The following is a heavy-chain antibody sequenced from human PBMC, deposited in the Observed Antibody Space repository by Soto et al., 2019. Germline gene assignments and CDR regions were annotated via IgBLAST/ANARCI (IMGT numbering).Heavy chain of an antibody. CDR2: INHSGST. V-gene: IGHV4-34*01. D-gene: IGHD3-10*01. J-gene: IGHJ5*02. CDR1: GGSFSGYY. CDR3: ARGKRPITMVRGVTKSGNWFDP. Sequence: LETLSLTCAVYGGSFSGYYWSWIRQPPGKGLEWIGEINHSGSTNYNPSLKSRVTISVDTSKNQFSLKLSSVTAADTAVYYCARGKRPITMVRGVTKSGNWFDPWGQGTLVTVSS.